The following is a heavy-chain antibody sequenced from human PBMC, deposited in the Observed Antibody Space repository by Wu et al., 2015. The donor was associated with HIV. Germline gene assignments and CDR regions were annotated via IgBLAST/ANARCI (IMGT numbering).Heavy chain of an antibody. CDR2: IHPNSGGT. Sequence: QVQLVQSGAEVKKPGASVKVSCKASGYTFSGYYMHWVRQAPGQGLEWMGWIHPNSGGTNYAQKFQGRVTMTRDTSISTAYMELSRLRSDDTAVYYCAREHRSSWHDYHWFDPGAREPRSTVSS. CDR3: AREHRSSWHDYHWFDP. V-gene: IGHV1-2*02. D-gene: IGHD6-13*01. J-gene: IGHJ5*02. CDR1: GYTFSGYY.